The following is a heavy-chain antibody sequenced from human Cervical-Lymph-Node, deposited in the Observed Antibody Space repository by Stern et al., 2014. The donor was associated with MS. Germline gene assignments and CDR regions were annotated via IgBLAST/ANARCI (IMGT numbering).Heavy chain of an antibody. CDR3: ATTQQLAFDL. CDR1: NSTFTIFG. J-gene: IGHJ4*02. Sequence: VQLLESGAEVRKPGASVKVSCKASNSTFTIFGISWIRQAPGQGLEWLGWISVYDGDTNYAQKFQDRVTMTTDTSAKTAYMELRSLKSDDTAVYYCATTQQLAFDLWGQGTLVAVSS. V-gene: IGHV1-18*01. CDR2: ISVYDGDT. D-gene: IGHD6-13*01.